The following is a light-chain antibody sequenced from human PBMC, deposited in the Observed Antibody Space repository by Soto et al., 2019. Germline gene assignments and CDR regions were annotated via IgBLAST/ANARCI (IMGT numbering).Light chain of an antibody. CDR3: HQYNSYTWT. V-gene: IGKV1-5*01. Sequence: IQMTQSPSTLSASVGDRVTITCRAIQRVSDWLAWYQKQPGNPPKLLIYDTSRLESAVPSRFSASGSGTEFTLTISGLQPDDFATYYCHQYNSYTWTFGQGTKVEIK. CDR2: DTS. J-gene: IGKJ1*01. CDR1: QRVSDW.